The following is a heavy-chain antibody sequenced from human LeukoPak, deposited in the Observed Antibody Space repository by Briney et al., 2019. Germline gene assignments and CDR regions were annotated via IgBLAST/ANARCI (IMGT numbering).Heavy chain of an antibody. D-gene: IGHD4-17*01. CDR1: GYTFTGYY. J-gene: IGHJ4*02. CDR3: SKDHGAFCFDS. V-gene: IGHV1-2*02. Sequence: ASVKVSCKASGYTFTGYYMHWVRQAPGQGLEWMGWTIPDSGDTNYAQKFQGRVTMTRDTSISTAYMELSGLRSDDTALYYCSKDHGAFCFDSWGQGTLVTVSS. CDR2: TIPDSGDT.